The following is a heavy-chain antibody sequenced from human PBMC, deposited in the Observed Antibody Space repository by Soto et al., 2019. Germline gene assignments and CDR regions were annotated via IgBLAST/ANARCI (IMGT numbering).Heavy chain of an antibody. J-gene: IGHJ6*02. D-gene: IGHD3-9*01. CDR3: AEDYDSGDYYYYYGMDV. CDR2: ISYDGSNK. CDR1: GFTFSSYG. V-gene: IGHV3-30*18. Sequence: QVQLVESGGGVVQPGRSLRLSCAASGFTFSSYGMHWVRQAPGKGLEWVAVISYDGSNKYYADSVKGRFTISRDNSKNTLYLQMNSLRAEDTAVYYCAEDYDSGDYYYYYGMDVWGQGTTVTVSS.